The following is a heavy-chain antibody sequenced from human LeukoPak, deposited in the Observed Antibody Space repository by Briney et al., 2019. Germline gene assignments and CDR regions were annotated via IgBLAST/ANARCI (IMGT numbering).Heavy chain of an antibody. V-gene: IGHV4-59*12. J-gene: IGHJ4*02. CDR3: ARVKGYCSGGSCYSGIGFDY. Sequence: SETLSLTCTVSGGSLSNNYWSWIRQPPEKGLEWIGYIYDSGSTNYNPSLKRRLTISVDTSKNQFSLKLSSVTAADTAVHYCARVKGYCSGGSCYSGIGFDYWGQGTLVTVSS. D-gene: IGHD2-15*01. CDR2: IYDSGST. CDR1: GGSLSNNY.